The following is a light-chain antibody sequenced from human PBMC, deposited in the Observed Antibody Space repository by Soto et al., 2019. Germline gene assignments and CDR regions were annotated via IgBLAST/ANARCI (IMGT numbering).Light chain of an antibody. CDR1: QNFYSH. CDR2: GAS. Sequence: EVVMTQSPATLSVSPGERVTLSCKASQNFYSHLAWYQQKPGQAPMLLIYGASTRATGIPARFSGSEHGADFTLTISGLQSEDSAVYCCHQYNNWPPLNFGGGTKVEIK. CDR3: HQYNNWPPLN. J-gene: IGKJ4*01. V-gene: IGKV3-15*01.